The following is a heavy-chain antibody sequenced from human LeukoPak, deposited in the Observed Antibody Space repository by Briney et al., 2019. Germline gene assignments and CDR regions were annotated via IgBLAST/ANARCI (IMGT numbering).Heavy chain of an antibody. CDR3: ARIEGYCSSNSCPRNAFDI. J-gene: IGHJ3*02. D-gene: IGHD2-2*01. CDR2: ISYDGSNK. V-gene: IGHV3-30-3*01. Sequence: GGSLRLSCAASGFTFSSYAMHWVRQAPGKGLEWVAVISYDGSNKYYADSVKGRFTISRDNSKNTLYLQMNSLRAEDTAVYYCARIEGYCSSNSCPRNAFDIWGQGTMVTVSS. CDR1: GFTFSSYA.